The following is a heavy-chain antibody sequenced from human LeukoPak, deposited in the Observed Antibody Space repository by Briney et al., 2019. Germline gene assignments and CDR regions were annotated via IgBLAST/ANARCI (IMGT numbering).Heavy chain of an antibody. CDR1: GFSFGSYW. Sequence: GGSLRLSCAASGFSFGSYWMNWVRQAPGKGLVWVSHINTDGRTTTYADSVKGRFTVARDNAKNTLYLEMNRLRVEDTAVYYCARDNAYMFDFWGQGTQVTVSS. CDR2: INTDGRTT. J-gene: IGHJ4*02. V-gene: IGHV3-74*01. D-gene: IGHD4-11*01. CDR3: ARDNAYMFDF.